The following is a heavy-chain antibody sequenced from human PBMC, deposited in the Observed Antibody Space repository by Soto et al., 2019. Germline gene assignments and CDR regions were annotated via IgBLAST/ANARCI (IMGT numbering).Heavy chain of an antibody. J-gene: IGHJ4*02. CDR2: ISYDGSNK. CDR3: AKVYCSGGSCYHY. V-gene: IGHV3-30*18. D-gene: IGHD2-15*01. CDR1: GFTFSSYG. Sequence: GGSLRLSCAASGFTFSSYGMHWVRQAPGKGLEWVAVISYDGSNKYYADSVKGQFTISRDNSNNTLYLQMNSLRAEDTAVYYCAKVYCSGGSCYHYWGQGTLVTVSS.